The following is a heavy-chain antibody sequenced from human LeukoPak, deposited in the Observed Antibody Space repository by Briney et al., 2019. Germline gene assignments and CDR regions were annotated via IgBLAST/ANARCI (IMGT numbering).Heavy chain of an antibody. D-gene: IGHD6-13*01. CDR1: GFTFSSYS. J-gene: IGHJ6*03. V-gene: IGHV3-21*01. CDR3: ARGAGPYYYHYMDV. Sequence: PGESLRLSCAASGFTFSSYSLNWLRQAPGKGLEWVSYISSSCSYRYYADSVKGRFTISRDNADTSLFLQMNNLRAEDTAVYSCARGAGPYYYHYMDVWGKGTTVTVSS. CDR2: ISSSCSYR.